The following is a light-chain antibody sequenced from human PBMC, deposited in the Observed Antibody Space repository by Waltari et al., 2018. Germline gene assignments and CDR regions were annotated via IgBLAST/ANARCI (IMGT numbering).Light chain of an antibody. J-gene: IGKJ1*01. V-gene: IGKV3-15*01. Sequence: ELVMTQSPASLSVSPGETATLSCGASQSGGSNLVWYQQKPGQAPRLLIYDASTRATGIPARFSGSGSGTEFTLTISSLQSEDFAVYYCQQYNNWPRTFGQGTKVEI. CDR1: QSGGSN. CDR3: QQYNNWPRT. CDR2: DAS.